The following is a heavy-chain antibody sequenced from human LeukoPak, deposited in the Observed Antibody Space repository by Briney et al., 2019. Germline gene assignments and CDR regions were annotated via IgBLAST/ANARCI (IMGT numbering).Heavy chain of an antibody. V-gene: IGHV1-2*02. J-gene: IGHJ4*02. CDR2: INPNSGGT. CDR1: GYTFTAYY. D-gene: IGHD3-10*01. CDR3: AMASSGFGGYFDY. Sequence: ASVKVSCKASGYTFTAYYLHWVRQAPGQGLEWRGWINPNSGGTNYAQKFQGRVTMTRDTSISTAYMELSSLRSDDTAVYYCAMASSGFGGYFDYWGQGTLVTVSS.